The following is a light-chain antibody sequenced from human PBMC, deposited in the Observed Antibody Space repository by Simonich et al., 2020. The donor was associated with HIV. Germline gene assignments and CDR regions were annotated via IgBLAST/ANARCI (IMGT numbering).Light chain of an antibody. CDR1: QGVFNSSNNKNY. J-gene: IGKJ1*01. Sequence: DIVMTQSPDSLAVSLGERATINCKSSQGVFNSSNNKNYLAWYQQKPGQPPKLLIYWASTRESGVPDRFSGSGSGTDFTLTISSLQAEDVAVYYCQQYYSTPPTFGQGTKVEIK. V-gene: IGKV4-1*01. CDR2: WAS. CDR3: QQYYSTPPT.